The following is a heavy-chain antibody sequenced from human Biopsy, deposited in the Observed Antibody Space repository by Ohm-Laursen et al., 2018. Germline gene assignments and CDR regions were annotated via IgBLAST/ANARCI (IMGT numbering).Heavy chain of an antibody. CDR3: ARHDLSDFWSGYPNFFDR. Sequence: SETLSLTCTVSGGSISSSTTYYWAWLRQPPGKGLEWIGSIYNTETTFYNPSLKSRVTISVDTSTNQFSLSLKTVTAADTAVYYCARHDLSDFWSGYPNFFDRWGQGTLVTVSS. V-gene: IGHV4-39*01. J-gene: IGHJ5*02. D-gene: IGHD3-3*01. CDR2: IYNTETT. CDR1: GGSISSSTTYY.